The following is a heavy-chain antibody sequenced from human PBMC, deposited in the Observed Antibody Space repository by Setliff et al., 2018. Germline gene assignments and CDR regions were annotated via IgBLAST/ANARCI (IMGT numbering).Heavy chain of an antibody. Sequence: SVKVSCKASGGSFNTYAISWVRQAPGQGLEWLGGIIPVFGATNYAQKFQGRLTITTDKPTTTAYMELSSLRSDDTAVYYCATEGGSTITGHYMDVWGKGTTVTVSS. J-gene: IGHJ6*03. V-gene: IGHV1-69*05. D-gene: IGHD1-20*01. CDR3: ATEGGSTITGHYMDV. CDR1: GGSFNTYA. CDR2: IIPVFGAT.